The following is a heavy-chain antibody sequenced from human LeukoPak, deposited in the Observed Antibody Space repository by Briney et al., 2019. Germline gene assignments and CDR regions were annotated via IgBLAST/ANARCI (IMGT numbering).Heavy chain of an antibody. D-gene: IGHD1-26*01. CDR2: IYHSGST. Sequence: SETLSLTCAVSGYSISSGYYWGWIRQPPGKGLEWIGSIYHSGSTYYNPSLKSRVTISVDTSKNQFSLKLSSVTAADTAVYYCARSSWGSYHEYYFDYWGQETLVTVSS. V-gene: IGHV4-38-2*01. CDR1: GYSISSGYY. CDR3: ARSSWGSYHEYYFDY. J-gene: IGHJ4*02.